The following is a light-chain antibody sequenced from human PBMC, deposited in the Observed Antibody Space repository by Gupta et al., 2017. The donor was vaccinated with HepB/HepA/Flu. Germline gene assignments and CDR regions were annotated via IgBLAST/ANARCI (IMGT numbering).Light chain of an antibody. CDR3: HQYDISPRT. V-gene: IGKV3-20*01. CDR1: QSFSIY. CDR2: DTS. J-gene: IGKJ1*01. Sequence: IVLTQSPGPLSLSPGKNATLSCRASQSFSIYLAWYQQKPGQPPRLPIYDTSSRATGIPDRFSGSGSGTDFTLTISRLETEDVAVYYCHQYDISPRTFGQGTKVEIK.